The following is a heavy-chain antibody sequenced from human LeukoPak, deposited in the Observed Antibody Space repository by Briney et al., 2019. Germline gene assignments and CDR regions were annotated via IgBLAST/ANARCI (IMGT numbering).Heavy chain of an antibody. J-gene: IGHJ5*02. D-gene: IGHD3-22*01. Sequence: GASVKVSCKASGYTFTSYGISWVRQAPGQGLEWMGWISAYNGNTNYAQKLQGRVTMTTDTSTSTAYMELRSLRSDDTAVYYCARSLHPYYYDSSGYPDHNWFDPWGQGTLVTVSS. V-gene: IGHV1-18*01. CDR1: GYTFTSYG. CDR2: ISAYNGNT. CDR3: ARSLHPYYYDSSGYPDHNWFDP.